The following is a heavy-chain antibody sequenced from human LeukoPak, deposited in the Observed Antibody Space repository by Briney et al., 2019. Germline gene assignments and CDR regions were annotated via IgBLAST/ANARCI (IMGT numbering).Heavy chain of an antibody. D-gene: IGHD3-16*01. V-gene: IGHV4-59*01. CDR3: ARGGYYFDY. J-gene: IGHJ4*02. CDR2: IYYSGST. CDR1: GGAIYSYY. Sequence: PSETLSLTCSVSGGAIYSYYWSWIRQPPGKGLEWIGYIYYSGSTNYNPSLKSRVTLSVDSSKSRFSLKLSSVTAADTAVYYCARGGYYFDYWGQGTLATVSS.